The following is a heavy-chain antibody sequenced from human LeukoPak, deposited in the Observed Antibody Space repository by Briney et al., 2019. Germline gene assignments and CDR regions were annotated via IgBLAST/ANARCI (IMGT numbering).Heavy chain of an antibody. Sequence: ASVTVSCKASGYTFTSYDINGVRQAPGQGLEWMGWMNPNSGNTDYAQKFQGRVTMTRNTSISTAYMELSSLRSEDTAVYYCALDSSGYYYFDYWGQGTLVTVSS. CDR3: ALDSSGYYYFDY. CDR2: MNPNSGNT. D-gene: IGHD3-22*01. J-gene: IGHJ4*02. CDR1: GYTFTSYD. V-gene: IGHV1-8*01.